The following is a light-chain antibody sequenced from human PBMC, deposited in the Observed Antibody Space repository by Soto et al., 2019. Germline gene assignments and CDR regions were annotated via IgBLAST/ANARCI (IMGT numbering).Light chain of an antibody. CDR2: GAS. J-gene: IGKJ1*01. V-gene: IGKV3D-15*01. CDR3: QQYNHWPRT. CDR1: QSVSSN. Sequence: EIVFTQSPATLSVSPGERATLSCRASQSVSSNLAWYEQKPGQAARPLIYGASTRDTGIPARGGRRGARPVCTRTIRSLKYEYVEVYSCQQYNHWPRTSGPGTKVDIK.